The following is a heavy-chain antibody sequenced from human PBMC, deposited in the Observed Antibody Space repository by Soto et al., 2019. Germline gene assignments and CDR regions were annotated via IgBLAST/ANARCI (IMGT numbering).Heavy chain of an antibody. J-gene: IGHJ4*01. Sequence: GGSLRLPCAASGCTFSNSWMHWVRQDSGKGLEWVARTDADGTPNSNADFLKDRSTKMVDNAKNTVYQLVNKLTGEVTAVYYCVYVCTRGVGAPRFYLDSWGEGALVTVSS. V-gene: IGHV3-74*01. CDR3: VYVCTRGVGAPRFYLDS. D-gene: IGHD3-16*01. CDR1: GCTFSNSW. CDR2: TDADGTPN.